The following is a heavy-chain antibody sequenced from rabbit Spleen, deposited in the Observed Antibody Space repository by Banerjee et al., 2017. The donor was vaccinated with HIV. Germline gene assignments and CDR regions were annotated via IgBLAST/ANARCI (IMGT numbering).Heavy chain of an antibody. CDR2: IDAGSSGFT. D-gene: IGHD8-1*01. V-gene: IGHV1S40*01. J-gene: IGHJ6*01. CDR3: ARDTGSSFSSYGMDL. Sequence: QSLEESGGDLVKPGASLTLTSTASGFSFSSSYYMCWVRQAPGKGLEWIACIDAGSSGFTYFATWAKGRFTCSKPSSTTVTLQMTSLTVADTATYFCARDTGSSFSSYGMDLWGQGTLVTVS. CDR1: GFSFSSSYY.